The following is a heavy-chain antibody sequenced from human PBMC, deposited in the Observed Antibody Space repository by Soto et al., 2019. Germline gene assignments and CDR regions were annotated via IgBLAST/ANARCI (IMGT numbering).Heavy chain of an antibody. J-gene: IGHJ4*02. CDR1: GFTVRSNY. Sequence: PGGSLRLSCAASGFTVRSNYMSWVRQAPGKGLEWVSVIYSGGSTYYADSVKGRFTISRDNSKNTLYLQMNSLRAEDTAVYYCACGYSSARHTYWGQGTRVTVSA. V-gene: IGHV3-66*01. D-gene: IGHD6-19*01. CDR2: IYSGGST. CDR3: ACGYSSARHTY.